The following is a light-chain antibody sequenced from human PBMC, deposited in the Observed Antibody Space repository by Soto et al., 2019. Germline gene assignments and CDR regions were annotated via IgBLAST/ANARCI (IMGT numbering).Light chain of an antibody. CDR1: QSVSSY. CDR2: DAS. CDR3: RQRSSGGGGFT. V-gene: IGKV3-11*01. Sequence: EIVLTQSPATLSLSPGERATLSCRASQSVSSYLAWYHQKPGQAPRLLIYDASNGATGIPARFSGSGSGTESTPTITGLEPEAVAGAYGRQRSSGGGGFTFGPGTKVEIK. J-gene: IGKJ3*01.